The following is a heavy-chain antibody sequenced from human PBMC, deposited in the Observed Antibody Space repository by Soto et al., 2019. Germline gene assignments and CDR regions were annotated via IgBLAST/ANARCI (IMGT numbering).Heavy chain of an antibody. V-gene: IGHV3-30-3*01. CDR3: AIGPIGDAAMVTNYFDY. Sequence: QVQLVESGGGVVQPGRGLRLYCAASGFTFRNYAIHWVRQAPGKGLEWVAVLSYDGNNIHYADSVKGRFTVSRDNSKNTLFLQMNSLRAEDTALYYCAIGPIGDAAMVTNYFDYWGQGTLVTVSS. J-gene: IGHJ4*02. CDR2: LSYDGNNI. CDR1: GFTFRNYA. D-gene: IGHD5-18*01.